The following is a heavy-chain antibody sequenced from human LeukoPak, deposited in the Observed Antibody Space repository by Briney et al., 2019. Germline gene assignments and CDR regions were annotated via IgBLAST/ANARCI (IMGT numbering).Heavy chain of an antibody. J-gene: IGHJ4*02. CDR1: GGSINRGTFF. V-gene: IGHV4-61*01. CDR2: ISNSGST. CDR3: ARSPSGYRFDS. D-gene: IGHD3-22*01. Sequence: SETLSLTCAVSGGSINRGTFFWTWIRKPPGKGLEWIGYISNSGSTSYHPSLKSRVTISSDTSKTQLTLKLTSVTAADTAVYYCARSPSGYRFDSWGQGTLVTVSS.